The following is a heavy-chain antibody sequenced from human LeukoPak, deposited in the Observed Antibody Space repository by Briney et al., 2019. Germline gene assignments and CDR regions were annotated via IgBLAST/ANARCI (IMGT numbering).Heavy chain of an antibody. CDR2: INPNSGDT. D-gene: IGHD1-7*01. J-gene: IGHJ4*02. CDR1: GYSFTGYY. Sequence: ASVKVSCKASGYSFTGYYMHWVRQAPGQGLEWMGWINPNSGDTNFAQKFQGRVTMTRDTSISTVYMELRRLTSDDTAVYYCARDHSNWNYAPDFWGQGTLVIVSS. V-gene: IGHV1-2*02. CDR3: ARDHSNWNYAPDF.